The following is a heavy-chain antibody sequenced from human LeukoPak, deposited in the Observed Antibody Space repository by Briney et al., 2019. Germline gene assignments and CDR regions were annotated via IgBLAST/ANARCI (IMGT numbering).Heavy chain of an antibody. D-gene: IGHD3-22*01. CDR3: ARDVLDYYDRSSYVT. CDR1: GGTFSSYA. CDR2: IIPIFGTA. Sequence: ASVKVSCKASGGTFSSYAISWVRQAPGQGLEWMGGIIPIFGTANHAQKFQGRVTITADKSTSTVYMELSSLRSEDTAVYYCARDVLDYYDRSSYVTWGQGTLVTVSS. V-gene: IGHV1-69*06. J-gene: IGHJ5*02.